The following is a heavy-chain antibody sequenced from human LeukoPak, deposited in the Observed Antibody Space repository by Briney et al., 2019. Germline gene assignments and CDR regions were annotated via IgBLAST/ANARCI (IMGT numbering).Heavy chain of an antibody. CDR1: GGSISSSSYY. J-gene: IGHJ4*02. D-gene: IGHD3-9*01. CDR2: ICYSGST. V-gene: IGHV4-39*07. Sequence: SETLSLTCTVSGGSISSSSYYWGWIRQPPGKGLEWIGSICYSGSTNYNPSLKSRVTISVDTSKNQFSLKLSSVTAADTAVYYCARGPHYDILAGYYGRLNYFDYWGQGTLVTVSS. CDR3: ARGPHYDILAGYYGRLNYFDY.